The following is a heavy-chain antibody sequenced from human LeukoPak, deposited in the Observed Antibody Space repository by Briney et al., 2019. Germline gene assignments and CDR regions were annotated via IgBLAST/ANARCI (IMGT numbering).Heavy chain of an antibody. CDR2: INPSGGST. Sequence: WASVKVSCKASGYTFTSHYMHWVRQAPEQGLEWMGIINPSGGSTSYAQKFQGRVTITRDMSTRTHYMELSSLRYEDTAVYYCARDRLIAAGGDSDYWGQGSLVTVSS. V-gene: IGHV1-46*01. CDR3: ARDRLIAAGGDSDY. D-gene: IGHD6-13*01. J-gene: IGHJ4*02. CDR1: GYTFTSHY.